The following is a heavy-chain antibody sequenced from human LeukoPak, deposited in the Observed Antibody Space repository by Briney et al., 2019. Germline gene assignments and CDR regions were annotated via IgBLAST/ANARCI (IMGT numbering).Heavy chain of an antibody. CDR3: ARSIVVARTPSFDY. CDR1: GGTFSSYA. CDR2: INPNSGGT. V-gene: IGHV1-2*02. J-gene: IGHJ4*02. Sequence: WASVKVSCKASGGTFSSYAISWVRQAPGQGLEWMGWINPNSGGTNYAQKFQGRVTMTRDTSISTAYMELSRLRSDDTAVYYCARSIVVARTPSFDYWGQGTLVTVSS. D-gene: IGHD3-22*01.